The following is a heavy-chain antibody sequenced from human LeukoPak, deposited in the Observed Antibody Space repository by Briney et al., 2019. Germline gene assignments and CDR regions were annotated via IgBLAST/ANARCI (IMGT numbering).Heavy chain of an antibody. J-gene: IGHJ5*02. V-gene: IGHV3-11*04. CDR2: INIGGTNT. CDR1: GFPFSDFS. Sequence: GGSLRLSCATSGFPFSDFSMSWVRQAPGKGLEWLSYINIGGTNTHYADSVKGRFTISRDNAKKSLYLEMNNLRAEDTAVYYCATDGAGFDTWGQGVLVTVSS. CDR3: ATDGAGFDT.